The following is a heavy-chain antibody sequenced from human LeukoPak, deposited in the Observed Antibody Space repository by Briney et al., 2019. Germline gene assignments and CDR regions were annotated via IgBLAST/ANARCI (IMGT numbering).Heavy chain of an antibody. J-gene: IGHJ4*02. D-gene: IGHD3-9*01. CDR1: GFTFSSYA. V-gene: IGHV3-23*01. Sequence: GGSLRLSCAASGFTFSSYAMSWVRQAPGKGLEWVSAISGSGGSTYYADSVKGRFTISRDNSKNTLYLQMNSLRAEDTAVYYCAEEPYYDILTGYYRSSGFDYWGQGTLVTVSS. CDR3: AEEPYYDILTGYYRSSGFDY. CDR2: ISGSGGST.